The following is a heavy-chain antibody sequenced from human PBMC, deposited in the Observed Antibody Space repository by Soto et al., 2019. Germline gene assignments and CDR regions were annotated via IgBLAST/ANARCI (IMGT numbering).Heavy chain of an antibody. CDR3: AKNNDYIWGSYRYYYYYTDV. CDR2: ISGSGGST. V-gene: IGHV3-23*01. Sequence: PGGSLRLSCAASGFTFSSYAMSWVRQAPGKGLEWVSAISGSGGSTYYADSVKGRFTISRDNSKNTLYLQMNSLRAEDTAVYYCAKNNDYIWGSYRYYYYYTDVWGKGTTVTVSS. D-gene: IGHD3-16*02. J-gene: IGHJ6*03. CDR1: GFTFSSYA.